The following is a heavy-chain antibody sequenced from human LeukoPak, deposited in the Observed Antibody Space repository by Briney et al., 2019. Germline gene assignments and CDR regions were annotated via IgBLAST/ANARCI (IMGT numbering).Heavy chain of an antibody. V-gene: IGHV3-15*01. J-gene: IGHJ4*02. D-gene: IGHD6-13*01. CDR3: TTYSSSWYYFDD. Sequence: PGGSLRLSCAASGFTFSNALMSWVRQAPGKRLEWVGRTKSKTDGGTTEYAGSVKGRFTISRDDSANTLYLQMDSLKSEDTAVYYCTTYSSSWYYFDDWGQGTLVTVSS. CDR2: TKSKTDGGTT. CDR1: GFTFSNAL.